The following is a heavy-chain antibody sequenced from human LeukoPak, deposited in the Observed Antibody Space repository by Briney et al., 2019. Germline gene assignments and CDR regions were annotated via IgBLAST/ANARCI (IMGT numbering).Heavy chain of an antibody. CDR1: GGSISSYY. D-gene: IGHD3-10*01. CDR3: ARSRGSYGSGSYYKN. CDR2: VYHRGST. Sequence: PSETLSLTCIVSGGSISSYYWNWIRQPPGKGLEWIGYVYHRGSTNYNPSLKSRVTISVDTSKNQFSLKLSSVTAADTAVYYCARSRGSYGSGSYYKNWGQGTLATVSS. V-gene: IGHV4-59*08. J-gene: IGHJ4*02.